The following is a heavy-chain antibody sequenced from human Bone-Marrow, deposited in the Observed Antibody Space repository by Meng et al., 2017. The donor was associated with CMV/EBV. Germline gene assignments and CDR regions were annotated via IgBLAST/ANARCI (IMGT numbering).Heavy chain of an antibody. V-gene: IGHV3-21*01. CDR1: GFTFSSYS. Sequence: GGSLRLSCAASGFTFSSYSMNWVRQAPGKGLEWVSSISSSSSYIYYADSVKGRFTISRDNAKNSLYLQMNSLRAEDTAVYYCARSSIAARVLPWGQGTLVTASS. J-gene: IGHJ5*02. CDR2: ISSSSSYI. CDR3: ARSSIAARVLP. D-gene: IGHD6-6*01.